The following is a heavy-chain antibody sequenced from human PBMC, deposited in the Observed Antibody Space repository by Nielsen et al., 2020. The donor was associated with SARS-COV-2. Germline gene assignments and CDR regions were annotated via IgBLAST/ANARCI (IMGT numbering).Heavy chain of an antibody. D-gene: IGHD4-23*01. Sequence: SLKISSAASGFTFDDYAMHWVRQAPGTGLEWVSGISWNSGSIGYAGSVKGRFTISRDNAKNSLYLQMNSLRAEDTALYYCASGGNSADYAFDIWGQGTMVTVSS. CDR3: ASGGNSADYAFDI. J-gene: IGHJ3*02. CDR2: ISWNSGSI. CDR1: GFTFDDYA. V-gene: IGHV3-9*01.